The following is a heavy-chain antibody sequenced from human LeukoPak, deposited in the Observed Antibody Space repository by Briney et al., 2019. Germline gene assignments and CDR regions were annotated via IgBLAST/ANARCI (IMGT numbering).Heavy chain of an antibody. D-gene: IGHD6-13*01. J-gene: IGHJ4*02. Sequence: SETLSLTCTVSGGSFSSGDYFWSWIRQPPGKGLEWIAYIYYNGETYYNPSLRSRVTMSVDTSKNQFSLRLTSVAAADTAVYYCAARAATGTIVDSWGQGTLVTVSS. CDR1: GGSFSSGDYF. V-gene: IGHV4-30-4*01. CDR2: IYYNGET. CDR3: AARAATGTIVDS.